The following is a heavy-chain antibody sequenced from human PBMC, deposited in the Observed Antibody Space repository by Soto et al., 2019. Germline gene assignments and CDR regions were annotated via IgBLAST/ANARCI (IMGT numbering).Heavy chain of an antibody. CDR1: GFTFSTYS. CDR2: IWYDGTQK. CDR3: ARAGGTTGAGLWHFDS. D-gene: IGHD4-17*01. V-gene: IGHV3-33*01. J-gene: IGHJ4*02. Sequence: QVQLEESGGGLVKPGRSLRLSCEASGFTFSTYSMHWVRQPPGKGLEWLAAIWYDGTQKYYADSVKGRFIISRDNYKKTLYLERNSLRAEDTAVYYCARAGGTTGAGLWHFDSWGQGTLVTVSS.